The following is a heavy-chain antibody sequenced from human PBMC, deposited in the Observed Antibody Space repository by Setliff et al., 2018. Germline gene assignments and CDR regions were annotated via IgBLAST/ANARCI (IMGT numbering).Heavy chain of an antibody. J-gene: IGHJ6*02. CDR2: INHSGST. CDR1: GGSFSGYY. D-gene: IGHD6-13*01. CDR3: ARAAGYSSSWYHYYYGMDV. V-gene: IGHV4-34*01. Sequence: SETLSLTCAVYGGSFSGYYWSWIRQPPGKGLEWIGEINHSGSTNYNPSLKSRVTISVDTSKNQFSLKLSSVTAADTAVYYCARAAGYSSSWYHYYYGMDVWGQGTLVTVSS.